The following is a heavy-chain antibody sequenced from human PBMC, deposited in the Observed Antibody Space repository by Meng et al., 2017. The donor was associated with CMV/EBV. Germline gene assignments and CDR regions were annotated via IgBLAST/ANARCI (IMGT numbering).Heavy chain of an antibody. V-gene: IGHV3-30-3*01. CDR1: FTFRNYA. J-gene: IGHJ4*02. CDR2: VSYDGGIT. Sequence: FTFRNYAIHWVRQAPGRGLEWVAVVSYDGGITYYADSVKGRFTISRDNSKNTKYLQMNSLRPEDTAVYYCAREGEITIIGYPTFTFDYWGLGTLVTVSS. CDR3: AREGEITIIGYPTFTFDY. D-gene: IGHD3-22*01.